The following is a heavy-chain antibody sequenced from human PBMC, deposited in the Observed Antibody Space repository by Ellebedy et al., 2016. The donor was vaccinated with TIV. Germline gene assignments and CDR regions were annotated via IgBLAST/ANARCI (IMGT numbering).Heavy chain of an antibody. D-gene: IGHD5-12*01. CDR2: FDPEDGET. J-gene: IGHJ3*02. CDR1: GYTLTELS. V-gene: IGHV1-24*01. Sequence: AASVKVSCKVSGYTLTELSMHWVRQAPGKGLEWMGGFDPEDGETIYAQKFQGRVTMNRDTSTSTVYMELSSLRSEDTAVYYCAYDGDTKDAFDMWGQGTTVTVSS. CDR3: AYDGDTKDAFDM.